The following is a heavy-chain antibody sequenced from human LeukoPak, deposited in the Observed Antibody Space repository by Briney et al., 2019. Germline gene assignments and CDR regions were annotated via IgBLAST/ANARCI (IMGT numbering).Heavy chain of an antibody. Sequence: GGSLRLSCAASGLTVSSSYMSWVRQAPGKGLEWVSIIYIGDNPHYADSVKGRFTISRHNSKNTLYLQMNNLRAEDTAVYYCAGVRPWVFDYWGQGTVVTVSS. CDR2: IYIGDNP. CDR1: GLTVSSSY. J-gene: IGHJ4*02. CDR3: AGVRPWVFDY. V-gene: IGHV3-53*04.